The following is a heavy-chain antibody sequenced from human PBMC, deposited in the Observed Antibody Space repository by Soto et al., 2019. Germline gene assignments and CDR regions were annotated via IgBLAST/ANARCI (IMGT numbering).Heavy chain of an antibody. CDR2: ITDNGGDA. J-gene: IGHJ4*02. D-gene: IGHD3-10*01. CDR3: ARGSTESYPGSRIFDF. CDR1: GLTFGSRA. V-gene: IGHV3-23*01. Sequence: PAGSLRLSCVASGLTFGSRAMSWVRQAPGEGLQWVATITDNGGDAKYADSVRGRFVTSRDNSKKTLYLQMTSLTAEDSAMYFCARGSTESYPGSRIFDFWGRGTLVTVSS.